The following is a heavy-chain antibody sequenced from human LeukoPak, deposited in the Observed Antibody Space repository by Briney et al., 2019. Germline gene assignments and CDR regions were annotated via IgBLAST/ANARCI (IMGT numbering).Heavy chain of an antibody. CDR1: GGSFSGYY. CDR3: ARRVYYDYVWGSYRSNYYMDV. CDR2: INHSGST. D-gene: IGHD3-16*02. J-gene: IGHJ6*03. Sequence: SETLSLTCAVYGGSFSGYYWSWIRQPPGKGLEWIGEINHSGSTNYNPSLKSRVTISVDTSKNQFSLKLSSVTAADTAVYYCARRVYYDYVWGSYRSNYYMDVWGKGTTVTISS. V-gene: IGHV4-34*01.